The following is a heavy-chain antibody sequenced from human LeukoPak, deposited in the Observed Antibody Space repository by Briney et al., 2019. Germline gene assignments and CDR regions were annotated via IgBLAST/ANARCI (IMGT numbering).Heavy chain of an antibody. J-gene: IGHJ6*04. CDR2: TDPIGGST. V-gene: IGHV1-46*01. D-gene: IGHD3-10*01. CDR1: GYTFTNYY. CDR3: ARAKVHESGRRGLGDV. Sequence: ASVKVSCKASGYTFTNYYIHWVRQAPGQGLEWMGITDPIGGSTNYAQKFQGRVTMTRDTSTSTVYMELSSLRPEDTGFYYCARAKVHESGRRGLGDVWGKGTTVTVSS.